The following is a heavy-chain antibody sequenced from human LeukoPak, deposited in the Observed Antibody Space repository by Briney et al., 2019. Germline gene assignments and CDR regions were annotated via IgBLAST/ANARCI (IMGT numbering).Heavy chain of an antibody. J-gene: IGHJ3*02. V-gene: IGHV6-1*01. Sequence: SQTLSLTCAISGDSVSSNSAAWNWIRQSPSRGLEWLGRTYYRSKWYNDYAVSVKSRITINPDTSKNQFSLQLSSVTAADTAVYYCARDSADPQILRFLEWLGAFDIWGQGTMVTVSS. CDR3: ARDSADPQILRFLEWLGAFDI. CDR2: TYYRSKWYN. CDR1: GDSVSSNSAA. D-gene: IGHD3-3*01.